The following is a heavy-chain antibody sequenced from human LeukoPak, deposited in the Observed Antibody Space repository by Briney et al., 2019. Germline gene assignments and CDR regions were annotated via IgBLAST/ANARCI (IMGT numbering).Heavy chain of an antibody. CDR1: GHSLAQLS. J-gene: IGHJ5*02. CDR3: AAGPMSGYAPYNWFDP. D-gene: IGHD5-12*01. CDR2: FDPGDGER. Sequence: ASVKVSSKVSGHSLAQLSMHWVRQALGKGPEWMGGFDPGDGERIYEQKFQGRVTMTEDTSTDTAYMKLSNLRSDDTAVYYCAAGPMSGYAPYNWFDPWGQGTLVTVSS. V-gene: IGHV1-24*01.